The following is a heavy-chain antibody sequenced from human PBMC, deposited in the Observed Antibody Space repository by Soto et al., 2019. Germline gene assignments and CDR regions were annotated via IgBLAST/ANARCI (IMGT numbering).Heavy chain of an antibody. D-gene: IGHD3-22*01. Sequence: GGSLRLSCAASGFTFSSYSMNWVRQAPGKGLEWVSSISSSSSYIYYVDSVKGRFTISRDNAKNSLYLQMNSLRAEDTAVYYCAKGSSRYSDDYWGQGTLVTVSS. J-gene: IGHJ4*02. V-gene: IGHV3-21*04. CDR3: AKGSSRYSDDY. CDR1: GFTFSSYS. CDR2: ISSSSSYI.